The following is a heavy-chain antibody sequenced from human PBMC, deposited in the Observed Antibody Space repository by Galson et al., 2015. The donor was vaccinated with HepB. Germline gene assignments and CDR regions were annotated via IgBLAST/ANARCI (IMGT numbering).Heavy chain of an antibody. V-gene: IGHV3-30*18. J-gene: IGHJ4*02. CDR1: GFTFSSYG. CDR2: ISYDGSNK. CDR3: AKGRGYSYGFSAY. D-gene: IGHD5-18*01. Sequence: SLRLSCAASGFTFSSYGMHWVRQAPGKGLEWVAVISYDGSNKYYADSVKGRFTISRDNSKNTLYLQMNSLRAEDTAVYYCAKGRGYSYGFSAYWGQGTLVTVSS.